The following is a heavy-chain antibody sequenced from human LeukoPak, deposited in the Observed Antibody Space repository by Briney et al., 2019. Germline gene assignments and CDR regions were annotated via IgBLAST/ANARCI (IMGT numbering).Heavy chain of an antibody. J-gene: IGHJ4*02. CDR3: ARLPKYSRPLDY. CDR1: GYTFTSYD. D-gene: IGHD6-6*01. Sequence: ASVKVSCKASGYTFTSYDINWVRQATGQGLEWMGWMNPNSGNTGYAQKFQGRVTMTRNTSISTAYTELSSLRSEDTAVYYCARLPKYSRPLDYWGQGTLVTVSS. CDR2: MNPNSGNT. V-gene: IGHV1-8*01.